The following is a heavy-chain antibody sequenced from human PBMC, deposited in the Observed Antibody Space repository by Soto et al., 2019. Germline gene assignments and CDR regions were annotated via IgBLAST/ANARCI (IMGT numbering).Heavy chain of an antibody. CDR2: IIPIFGTT. Sequence: QVQLVQSGAEVKKPGSSVKVSCKASGGTFSNYGISWVRQAPGQGLEWMGGIIPIFGTTNYAQKFRGRVTITADESASTAYMELSSLRSDDTALYYCAREEGMVRGVIGLWGQGTLVTVSS. CDR3: AREEGMVRGVIGL. D-gene: IGHD3-10*01. V-gene: IGHV1-69*01. J-gene: IGHJ4*02. CDR1: GGTFSNYG.